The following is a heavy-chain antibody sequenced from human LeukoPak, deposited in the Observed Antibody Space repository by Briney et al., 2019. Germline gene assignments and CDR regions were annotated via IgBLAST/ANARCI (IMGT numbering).Heavy chain of an antibody. Sequence: SETLSLTCTVSGGSISSYYWSWIRQPPGKGLEWIGYIYYSGSTNYNPSLKSRVTISVDTSKNQFSLKLSSVTAADTAVYYCARATYYYDSSGCYSRGFLAFDIWGQGTMVTVSS. V-gene: IGHV4-59*01. J-gene: IGHJ3*02. CDR3: ARATYYYDSSGCYSRGFLAFDI. CDR1: GGSISSYY. CDR2: IYYSGST. D-gene: IGHD3-22*01.